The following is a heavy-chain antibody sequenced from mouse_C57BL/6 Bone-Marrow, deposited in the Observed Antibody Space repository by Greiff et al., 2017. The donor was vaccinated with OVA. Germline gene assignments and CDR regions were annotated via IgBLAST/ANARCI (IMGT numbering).Heavy chain of an antibody. V-gene: IGHV1-69*01. CDR2: IDPSDSYT. J-gene: IGHJ1*03. CDR3: SRNGYYVGWYFDV. CDR1: GYTFTSYW. D-gene: IGHD2-3*01. Sequence: QVQLQQPGAELVMPGASVKLSCKASGYTFTSYWMHWVKQRPGQGLEWIGEIDPSDSYTNYNQKFKGKSTLTVDKSSSTAYMQLSSLTSEDSAVYYWSRNGYYVGWYFDVWGTGTTVTVSS.